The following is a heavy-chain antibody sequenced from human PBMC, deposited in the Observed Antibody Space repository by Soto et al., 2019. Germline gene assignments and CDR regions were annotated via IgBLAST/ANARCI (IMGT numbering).Heavy chain of an antibody. D-gene: IGHD3-10*01. CDR3: ARGRNYYGSAVFDY. Sequence: SETLSLTCTVSGGSISSGDYFWSWIRQPPGKGLEWIGYIHYSGSTYYNPSLKSRVTISADTPRNQFSLKLNSVTAADTAVYYCARGRNYYGSAVFDYWGQGTPVTVSS. CDR2: IHYSGST. V-gene: IGHV4-30-4*01. CDR1: GGSISSGDYF. J-gene: IGHJ4*02.